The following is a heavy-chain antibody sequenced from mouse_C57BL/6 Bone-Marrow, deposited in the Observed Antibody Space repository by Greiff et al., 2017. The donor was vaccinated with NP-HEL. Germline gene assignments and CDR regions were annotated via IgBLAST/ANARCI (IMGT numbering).Heavy chain of an antibody. J-gene: IGHJ3*01. CDR1: GFTFSSYA. D-gene: IGHD2-10*01. Sequence: EVHLVESGGGLVKPGGSLKLSCAASGFTFSSYAMSWVRQTPEKRLEWVATISDGGSYTYYPDNVKGRFTISRDNAKNNLYLQMSHLKSEDTAMYYCARGPTPGFAYWGQGTLVTVSA. CDR2: ISDGGSYT. CDR3: ARGPTPGFAY. V-gene: IGHV5-4*01.